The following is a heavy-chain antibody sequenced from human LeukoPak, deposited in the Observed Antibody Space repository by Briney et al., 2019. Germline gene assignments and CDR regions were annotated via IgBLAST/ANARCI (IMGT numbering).Heavy chain of an antibody. CDR3: ARLVATSPRFDY. V-gene: IGHV4-39*01. CDR1: GGSISSSSYY. D-gene: IGHD5-12*01. J-gene: IGHJ4*02. CDR2: IYYSGST. Sequence: SETLSLTCTVSGGSISSSSYYWGWIRQPPGKGLEWIGSIYYSGSTYYNPSLKSRVTISVGTSKNQFSLKLSSVTAADTAVYYCARLVATSPRFDYWGQGTLVTVSS.